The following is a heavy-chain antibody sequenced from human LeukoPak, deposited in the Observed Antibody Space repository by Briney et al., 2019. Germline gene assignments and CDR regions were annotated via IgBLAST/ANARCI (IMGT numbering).Heavy chain of an antibody. Sequence: GGSLRLSCVASGFTFSNYWMSWVRQAPGKGLEWVANINQAGSEEYYVDSVEGRFTISRDNAKNSLYLQLNSLRAEDTDVYYCAIASGGRGGLDSWGQGTLVTVSS. D-gene: IGHD2-21*01. V-gene: IGHV3-7*03. CDR3: AIASGGRGGLDS. J-gene: IGHJ4*02. CDR2: INQAGSEE. CDR1: GFTFSNYW.